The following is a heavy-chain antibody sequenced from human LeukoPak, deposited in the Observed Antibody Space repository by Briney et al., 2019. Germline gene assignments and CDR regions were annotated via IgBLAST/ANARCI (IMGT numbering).Heavy chain of an antibody. CDR3: ARDYMYSSSWHPFDY. D-gene: IGHD6-13*01. Sequence: ASVKVSCKASGYTFTGYYMHWVRQAPGQGLEWMGRINPNSGGTNYAQKFQGRVTMTRDTSISTAYMELSRLRSDDTAVYYCARDYMYSSSWHPFDYWGQGTLVTVSS. CDR1: GYTFTGYY. J-gene: IGHJ4*02. CDR2: INPNSGGT. V-gene: IGHV1-2*06.